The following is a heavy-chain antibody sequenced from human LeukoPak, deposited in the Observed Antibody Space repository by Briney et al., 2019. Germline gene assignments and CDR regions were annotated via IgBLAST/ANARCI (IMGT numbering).Heavy chain of an antibody. V-gene: IGHV1-8*01. CDR2: MNPNSGNT. CDR1: GYTFTSYD. J-gene: IGHJ4*02. Sequence: ASVKVSCKASGYTFTSYDINWVRQATGQGLEWMGWMNPNSGNTGYAQKFQGRVTMTRNTSISTAYMELSSLRSGDTAVYYCARSYYGSGSQCFDYWGRGTLVTVSS. CDR3: ARSYYGSGSQCFDY. D-gene: IGHD3-10*01.